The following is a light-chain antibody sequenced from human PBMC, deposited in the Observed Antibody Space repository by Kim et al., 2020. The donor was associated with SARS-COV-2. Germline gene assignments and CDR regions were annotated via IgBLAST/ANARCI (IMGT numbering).Light chain of an antibody. CDR3: CSYAGSYTLV. J-gene: IGLJ3*02. CDR2: DVI. V-gene: IGLV2-11*03. Sequence: GQAVTLACTGTSVDVGEYNYVAWYQQHPGKAPKLMIFDVIKRPSGVPGRFSGSKSGNAASLTIAGLQAEDEADYYCCSYAGSYTLVFGGGTQLTVL. CDR1: SVDVGEYNY.